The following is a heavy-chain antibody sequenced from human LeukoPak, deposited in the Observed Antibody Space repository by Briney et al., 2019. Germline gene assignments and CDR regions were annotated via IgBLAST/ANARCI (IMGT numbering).Heavy chain of an antibody. D-gene: IGHD2-2*01. Sequence: SETLSLTCTVSGGSISSGDYYWSWIRQPPGKGLEWIGYIYSSGSTYYNPSLKSRVTISVDTSKNQFSLKLSSVTAADTAVYYCARHWVDIRYCSSTSCYRLSTYFDYWGQGTLVTVSS. V-gene: IGHV4-30-4*08. J-gene: IGHJ4*02. CDR3: ARHWVDIRYCSSTSCYRLSTYFDY. CDR1: GGSISSGDYY. CDR2: IYSSGST.